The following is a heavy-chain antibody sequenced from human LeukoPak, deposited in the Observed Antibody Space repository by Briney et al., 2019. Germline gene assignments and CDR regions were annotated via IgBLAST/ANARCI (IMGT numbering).Heavy chain of an antibody. D-gene: IGHD1-14*01. V-gene: IGHV4-34*01. CDR1: GDSFSGYY. J-gene: IGHJ4*02. CDR3: ATNVPGTRYFDP. Sequence: SDTVSLTCAVYGDSFSGYYWTWIRQPPGKGLEWIGEIGHGVGTNYNPSLKSRVTISVDTSKNQFALNLTSVTAADTAIYYCATNVPGTRYFDPWGQ. CDR2: IGHGVGT.